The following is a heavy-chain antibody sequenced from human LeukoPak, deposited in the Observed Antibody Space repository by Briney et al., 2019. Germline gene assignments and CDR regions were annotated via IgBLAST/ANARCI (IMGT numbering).Heavy chain of an antibody. J-gene: IGHJ4*02. CDR1: GGSISSYY. Sequence: KASETLSLTCTVSGGSISSYYWSWIRQPPEKGLEWIGYIYYSGSTNYNPSLKSRVTISVDTSKNQFSLKLSSVTAADTAVYYCARSDCSGGSCYRRFDYWGQGTLVTVSS. V-gene: IGHV4-59*08. D-gene: IGHD2-15*01. CDR2: IYYSGST. CDR3: ARSDCSGGSCYRRFDY.